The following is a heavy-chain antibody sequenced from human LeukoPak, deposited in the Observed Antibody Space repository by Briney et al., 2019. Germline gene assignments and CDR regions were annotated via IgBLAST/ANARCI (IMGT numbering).Heavy chain of an antibody. D-gene: IGHD5-12*01. CDR1: GFTFSSYE. CDR3: AREHSGYDFPGRDYYYMDV. CDR2: ISKSGSTI. J-gene: IGHJ6*03. Sequence: PGGSLRLSCAASGFTFSSYEMNWVRQAPGKGLEWISYISKSGSTIYYADSVKGRFTISRDNAKNSLYLQMHSLRAEDTAVYYCAREHSGYDFPGRDYYYMDVWGKGTTVTVSS. V-gene: IGHV3-48*03.